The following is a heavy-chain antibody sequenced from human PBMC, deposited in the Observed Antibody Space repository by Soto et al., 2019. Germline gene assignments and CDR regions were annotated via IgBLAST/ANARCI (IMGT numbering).Heavy chain of an antibody. CDR1: GGSISSGDYY. D-gene: IGHD3-10*01. CDR2: SYYSGST. J-gene: IGHJ5*02. V-gene: IGHV4-30-4*01. CDR3: ARGRSRSYHGYNWFDP. Sequence: QVQLQESGPGLVKPSQTLSLTCTVSGGSISSGDYYWSWIRQPPGKGLEWIGYSYYSGSTYYNPSLKSRVTISVDTSKNQFSLKLSSVTAADTAVDYCARGRSRSYHGYNWFDPWGQGTLVTVS.